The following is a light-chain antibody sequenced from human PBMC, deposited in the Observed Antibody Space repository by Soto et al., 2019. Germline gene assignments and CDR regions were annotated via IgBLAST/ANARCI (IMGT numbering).Light chain of an antibody. CDR3: QYYKNYRT. CDR2: KAS. CDR1: QIIDNW. V-gene: IGKV1-5*03. J-gene: IGKJ1*01. Sequence: DIQMTQSPSTRSASVGDRVTITCRASQIIDNWLAWYQQKPGKVPNLLIYKASTLQSGVPSRFRGSGSGTEFTLTIRPLQPDDFSTYQRQYYKNYRTFGPGTKVDIK.